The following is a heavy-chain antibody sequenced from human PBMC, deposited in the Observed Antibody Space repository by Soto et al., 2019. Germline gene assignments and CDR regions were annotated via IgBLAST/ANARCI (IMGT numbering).Heavy chain of an antibody. CDR2: ISYDGSNK. CDR1: GFTFSTYA. J-gene: IGHJ4*02. D-gene: IGHD3-10*01. V-gene: IGHV3-30-3*01. CDR3: ARDQYYYGSGSSLGHFDY. Sequence: PGGSLRLSCAASGFTFSTYAMHWVRQAPGKGLEWVAFISYDGSNKYYADSVKGRFTISRANSKNTLYLQMNSLRAEDTAVYYFARDQYYYGSGSSLGHFDYWGQGTLVTVSS.